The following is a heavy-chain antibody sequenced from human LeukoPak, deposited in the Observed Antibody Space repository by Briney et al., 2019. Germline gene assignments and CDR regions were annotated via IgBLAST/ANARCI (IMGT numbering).Heavy chain of an antibody. V-gene: IGHV1-2*04. D-gene: IGHD3-3*01. CDR2: INPNSGGT. CDR1: GYTFTGYY. CDR3: ARDTKRVYYDFWSGSKGFDP. J-gene: IGHJ5*02. Sequence: AASVKVPCKASGYTFTGYYMHWVRQAPGQGLEWMGWINPNSGGTNYAQKFQGWVTMTTDTSTSTAYMELRSLRSDDTAVYYCARDTKRVYYDFWSGSKGFDPWGQGTLVTVSS.